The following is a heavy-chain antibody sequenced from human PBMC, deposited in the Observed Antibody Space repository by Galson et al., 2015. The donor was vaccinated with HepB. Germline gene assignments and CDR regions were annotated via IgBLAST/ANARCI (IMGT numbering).Heavy chain of an antibody. CDR1: GGTFSSYA. J-gene: IGHJ6*02. Sequence: SVKVSCKASGGTFSSYAISWVRQAPGQGLEWMGGIIPIFGTANYAQKFQGRVTITADESTSTAYMELSSLRSEDTAVYYCARVSKDHYYHYGMDVWGQGTTVTVSS. V-gene: IGHV1-69*13. CDR3: ARVSKDHYYHYGMDV. CDR2: IIPIFGTA. D-gene: IGHD3-3*02.